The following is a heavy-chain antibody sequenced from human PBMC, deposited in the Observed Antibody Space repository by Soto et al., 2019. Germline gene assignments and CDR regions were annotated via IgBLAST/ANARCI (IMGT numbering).Heavy chain of an antibody. CDR2: INNSGGGT. Sequence: EMELLESGGGLVQPGGSLRLSCEASGFTFSSYALSWVRQAPGQGLEWVSDINNSGGGTYYAASVRGRFIISRDNSKNTLYLQMNSLRAEDTAVYFCSRIVEHYDMLTVGGLDYWGQGTLVTVSS. CDR3: SRIVEHYDMLTVGGLDY. V-gene: IGHV3-23*01. D-gene: IGHD3-9*01. CDR1: GFTFSSYA. J-gene: IGHJ4*02.